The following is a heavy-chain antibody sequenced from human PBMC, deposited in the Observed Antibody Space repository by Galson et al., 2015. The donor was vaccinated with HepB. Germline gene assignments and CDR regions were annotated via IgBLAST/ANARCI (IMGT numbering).Heavy chain of an antibody. J-gene: IGHJ6*03. V-gene: IGHV3-9*01. CDR3: AKASDYYGSGSFNGPLYYMDV. D-gene: IGHD3-10*01. Sequence: SLRLSCAASGFTFDDYAMHWVRQAPGNGLEWVSGISWNSGSIGYADSVKGRFTISRDNAKNSLYLQMNSLRAEDTALYYCAKASDYYGSGSFNGPLYYMDVWGKGTTVTVSS. CDR2: ISWNSGSI. CDR1: GFTFDDYA.